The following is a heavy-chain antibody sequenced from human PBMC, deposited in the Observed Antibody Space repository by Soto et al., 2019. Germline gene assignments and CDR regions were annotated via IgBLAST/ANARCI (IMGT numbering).Heavy chain of an antibody. CDR1: GFTFTNYN. V-gene: IGHV3-48*02. J-gene: IGHJ6*02. CDR3: ARDCGKGYGMDV. CDR2: ISSRSSTI. Sequence: VQLVESGGGLVQPGGSLRLSCAASGFTFTNYNMNWVRQAPGKGLEWVSYISSRSSTIYYADSVKGRFTISRDNAKNSLYLQMNSLRDEGTAVYYCARDCGKGYGMDVWGQGTTVTVPS.